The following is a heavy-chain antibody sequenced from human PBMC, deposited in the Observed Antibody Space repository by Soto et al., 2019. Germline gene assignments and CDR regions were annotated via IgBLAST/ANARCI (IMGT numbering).Heavy chain of an antibody. D-gene: IGHD4-17*01. CDR3: ADRQGSPYDDYGPSKFLEP. V-gene: IGHV2-5*01. CDR1: GFSITTSGVG. Sequence: SGPTLVNPTQTLTLTCTFSGFSITTSGVGVGWIRQPPGKALQCLALIYWNDDKRYSPSLNLRLTITKDTSKNQVVLTMTNMEPVETATHYCADRQGSPYDDYGPSKFLEPWGQGTMVTVSS. J-gene: IGHJ5*02. CDR2: IYWNDDK.